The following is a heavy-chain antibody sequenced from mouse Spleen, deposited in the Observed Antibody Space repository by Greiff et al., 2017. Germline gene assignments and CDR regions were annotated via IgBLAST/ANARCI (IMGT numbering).Heavy chain of an antibody. CDR3: ARERLTTVVATDYAMDY. CDR1: GYTFTSYW. V-gene: IGHV1-50*01. Sequence: VQLQQPGAELVKPGASVKLSCKASGYTFTSYWMQWVKQRPGQGLEWIGEIDPSDSYTNYNQKFKGKATLTVDTSSSTAYMQLSSLTSEDSAVYYCARERLTTVVATDYAMDYWGQGTSVTVSS. J-gene: IGHJ4*01. D-gene: IGHD1-1*01. CDR2: IDPSDSYT.